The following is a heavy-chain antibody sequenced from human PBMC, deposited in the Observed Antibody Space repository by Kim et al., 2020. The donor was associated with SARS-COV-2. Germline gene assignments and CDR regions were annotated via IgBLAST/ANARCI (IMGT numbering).Heavy chain of an antibody. D-gene: IGHD6-19*01. CDR2: ISSSGNTI. V-gene: IGHV3-11*04. J-gene: IGHJ4*02. CDR1: GFTFSDSY. CDR3: AREIGLAGIDY. Sequence: GGSLRLSCAASGFTFSDSYMSWIRQAPGKGLEWVSYISSSGNTIYYADSMKGRFTISRDNAKNSLYLQMNSLRAEDTAVYYCAREIGLAGIDYWGQGTLV.